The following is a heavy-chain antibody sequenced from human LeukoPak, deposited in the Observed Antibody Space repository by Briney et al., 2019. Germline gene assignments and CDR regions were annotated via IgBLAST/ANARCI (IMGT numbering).Heavy chain of an antibody. CDR3: ASLITMVRGDAFDI. CDR1: GYTFTGYY. J-gene: IGHJ3*02. D-gene: IGHD3-10*01. V-gene: IGHV1-2*02. CDR2: INPNSGGT. Sequence: GASVKVSCKASGYTFTGYYMHWVRQAPGQGLEWMGWINPNSGGTNYAQKFQGRVTMTRDTSISTAYMELSGLRSDDTAVYYCASLITMVRGDAFDIWGQGTMVTVSS.